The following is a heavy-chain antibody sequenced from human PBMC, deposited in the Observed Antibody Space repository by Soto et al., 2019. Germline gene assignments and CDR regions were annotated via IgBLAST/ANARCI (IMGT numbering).Heavy chain of an antibody. J-gene: IGHJ4*02. Sequence: PSETLSLTCTVSGGSISSYYWSWIRQPPGKGLEWIGSIYFSGSTNYNHSLKSRVTISVDKSKNKFSLKLNSVTAADSAVYFCARLEGLATISYYFDFWGQGALVTVSS. CDR3: ARLEGLATISYYFDF. D-gene: IGHD3-9*01. CDR2: IYFSGST. V-gene: IGHV4-59*08. CDR1: GGSISSYY.